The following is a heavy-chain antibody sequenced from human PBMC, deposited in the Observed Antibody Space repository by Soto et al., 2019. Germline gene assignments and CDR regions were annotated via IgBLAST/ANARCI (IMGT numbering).Heavy chain of an antibody. CDR1: GFSLSTDAVG. D-gene: IGHD6-13*01. Sequence: QITLEESGPTLVRPTQTLTLTCTVSGFSLSTDAVGVAWIRQPPGKALEWLALIYWNDEARYYSSLNNRLTITKDTSKNLVVLTRTDMAPQDKATYFCAHRIAAPGRTLDYWGQGILVTVSS. V-gene: IGHV2-5*01. J-gene: IGHJ4*02. CDR2: IYWNDEA. CDR3: AHRIAAPGRTLDY.